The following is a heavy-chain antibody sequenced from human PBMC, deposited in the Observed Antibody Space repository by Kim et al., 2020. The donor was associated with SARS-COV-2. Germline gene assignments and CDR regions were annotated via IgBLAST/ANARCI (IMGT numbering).Heavy chain of an antibody. Sequence: ASVKVSCKASGYTFTGYYMHWVRQAPGQGLEWMGRINPNSGGTNYAQKFQGRVTMTRDTSISTAYMELSRLRSDDTAVYYCARDLRYSSGWYRYYYYGMDVWGQGTTVTVSS. V-gene: IGHV1-2*06. D-gene: IGHD6-19*01. CDR3: ARDLRYSSGWYRYYYYGMDV. CDR2: INPNSGGT. J-gene: IGHJ6*02. CDR1: GYTFTGYY.